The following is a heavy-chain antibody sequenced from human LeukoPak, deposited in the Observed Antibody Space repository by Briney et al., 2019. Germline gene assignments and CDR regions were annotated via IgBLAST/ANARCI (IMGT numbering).Heavy chain of an antibody. CDR1: GGSISSYY. D-gene: IGHD6-19*01. CDR3: ASTYSSGWRPFDY. CDR2: IYYSGST. Sequence: SETLSLTCTVSGGSISSYYWSWIRQPPGKGLEWIGYIYYSGSTNYNPSLKSRVTISVDTSKNQFSLKLSSVTAADTAVYCCASTYSSGWRPFDYWGQGTLVTVSS. J-gene: IGHJ4*02. V-gene: IGHV4-59*01.